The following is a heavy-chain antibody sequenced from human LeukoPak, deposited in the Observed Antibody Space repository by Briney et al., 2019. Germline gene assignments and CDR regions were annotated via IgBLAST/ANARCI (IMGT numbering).Heavy chain of an antibody. CDR3: AKGLWDYYGSGIMYYTMDV. Sequence: GGSLRLSCAASGFTFSNYGMHWVRQAPSKGLEWVAAISYDGFNKFYPDSVKGRLSISRDNSQNTVYLQMNSLRGEDTAVYFCAKGLWDYYGSGIMYYTMDVWGQGTTVTVSS. CDR2: ISYDGFNK. J-gene: IGHJ6*02. V-gene: IGHV3-30*18. CDR1: GFTFSNYG. D-gene: IGHD3-10*01.